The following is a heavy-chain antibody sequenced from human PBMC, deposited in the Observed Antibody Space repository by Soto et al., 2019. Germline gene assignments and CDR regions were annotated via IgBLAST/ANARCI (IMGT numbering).Heavy chain of an antibody. CDR2: IYHSGNT. CDR1: GDSIGSSTNY. V-gene: IGHV4-39*01. CDR3: ARHEWLQLWLVTEY. Sequence: PSETLSLTCSVSGDSIGSSTNYWGWIRQPPGKGLEWIGTIYHSGNTYYNPTLKSRVAISVDMSKNQFSLRLNSVTAADTAVYYCARHEWLQLWLVTEYWGRGALVTVSS. J-gene: IGHJ4*02. D-gene: IGHD5-18*01.